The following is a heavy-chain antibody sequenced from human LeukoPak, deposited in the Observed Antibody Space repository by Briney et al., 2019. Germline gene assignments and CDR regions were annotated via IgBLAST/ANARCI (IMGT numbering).Heavy chain of an antibody. CDR2: IRYDGSNK. D-gene: IGHD3-22*01. Sequence: GGSLRLSCAASGFTFSSYGMHWVRQAPGKGLEWVAFIRYDGSNKYYADSVKGRFTISRDNSKNTLYLQMNSLRAEDTAVYYCARDITMIVVVIPHFDYWGQGTLVTVSS. J-gene: IGHJ4*02. CDR1: GFTFSSYG. CDR3: ARDITMIVVVIPHFDY. V-gene: IGHV3-30*02.